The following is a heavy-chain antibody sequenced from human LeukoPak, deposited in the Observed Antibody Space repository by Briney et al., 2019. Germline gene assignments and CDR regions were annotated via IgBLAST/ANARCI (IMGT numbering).Heavy chain of an antibody. CDR3: ARGEGAQTYGSGNLFDY. CDR2: ISGSGGST. V-gene: IGHV3-23*01. J-gene: IGHJ4*02. D-gene: IGHD3-10*01. Sequence: GGSLRLSCAASGFTFSSYAMSWVRQAPGKGLEWVSAISGSGGSTYYADSVKGRFTISRDNSKNTLYLQMNSLRAEDTAVYYCARGEGAQTYGSGNLFDYWGQGTLVTVSS. CDR1: GFTFSSYA.